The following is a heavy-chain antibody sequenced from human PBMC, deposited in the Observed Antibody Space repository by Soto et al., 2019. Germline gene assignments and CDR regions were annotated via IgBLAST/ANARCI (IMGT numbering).Heavy chain of an antibody. V-gene: IGHV3-23*01. J-gene: IGHJ1*01. CDR2: IGGRDGST. Sequence: DVQLLESGGALVQPGGSLRLSCAASGFTFSSYAMAWVRQAPGKGLEWVSKIGGRDGSTDYADAVKGRFTISRDNSKNTLHLQMSSLRGEDMAVYYWAREDSGWYGEFFQYWGQGTLVTVSS. CDR3: AREDSGWYGEFFQY. D-gene: IGHD6-19*01. CDR1: GFTFSSYA.